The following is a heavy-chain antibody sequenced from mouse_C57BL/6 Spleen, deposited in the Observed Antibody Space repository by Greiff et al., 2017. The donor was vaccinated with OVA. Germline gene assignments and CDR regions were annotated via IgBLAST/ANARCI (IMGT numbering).Heavy chain of an antibody. D-gene: IGHD2-4*01. CDR3: ARHSLYDYDGKYYAIDY. J-gene: IGHJ4*01. CDR1: GFTFSDYG. V-gene: IGHV5-6*03. CDR2: IGRGGSYT. Sequence: EVKLVESGGGLVKPGGSLKLSCAASGFTFSDYGMHWVRQAPEHGLEWVATIGRGGSYTYYPDSVKGRYTISRDNANNTLYLQMSSLKSEDTTMYYCARHSLYDYDGKYYAIDYWGQGTSVTVSS.